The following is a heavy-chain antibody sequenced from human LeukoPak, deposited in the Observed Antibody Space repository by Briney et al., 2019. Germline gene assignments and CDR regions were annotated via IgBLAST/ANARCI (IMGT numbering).Heavy chain of an antibody. J-gene: IGHJ3*02. D-gene: IGHD6-6*01. Sequence: GGSLRLSCAASGFSFSNYWMSWVRQAPGKGLEWVSGISWNSGSIGYADSVKGRFTISRDNAKNSLYLQMNSLRAEDMALYYCAKDIKSGYSSSLADAFDIWGLGTMVTVSS. V-gene: IGHV3-9*03. CDR3: AKDIKSGYSSSLADAFDI. CDR2: ISWNSGSI. CDR1: GFSFSNYW.